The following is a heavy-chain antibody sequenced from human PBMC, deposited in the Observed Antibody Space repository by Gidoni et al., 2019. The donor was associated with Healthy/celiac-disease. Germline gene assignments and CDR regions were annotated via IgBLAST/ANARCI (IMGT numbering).Heavy chain of an antibody. V-gene: IGHV1-69*01. CDR1: GGTFSSYA. Sequence: QVQLVQSGAEVKKPGSSVKVSCKASGGTFSSYAISWVRQAPGQGLEWMGGIIPIFGTANYAQKFQGRVTITADESTSTAYMELSSLRSEDTAVYYCARGRPSVCSSTSCYKENDDAFDIWGQGTMVTVSS. CDR2: IIPIFGTA. D-gene: IGHD2-2*02. CDR3: ARGRPSVCSSTSCYKENDDAFDI. J-gene: IGHJ3*02.